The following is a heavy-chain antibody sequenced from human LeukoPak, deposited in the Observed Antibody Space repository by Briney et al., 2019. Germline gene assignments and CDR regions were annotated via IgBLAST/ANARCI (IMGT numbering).Heavy chain of an antibody. CDR1: GGSISSYY. J-gene: IGHJ5*02. Sequence: SETLSLTCTVSGGSISSYYWSWIRQPPGKGLEWIEYIYYSGSTNYNPSLKSRVTISVDTSKNQFSLKLSSVTAADTAVYYCARVGTLGIVGATGGWFDPWGQGTLVTVSS. CDR2: IYYSGST. D-gene: IGHD1-26*01. V-gene: IGHV4-59*01. CDR3: ARVGTLGIVGATGGWFDP.